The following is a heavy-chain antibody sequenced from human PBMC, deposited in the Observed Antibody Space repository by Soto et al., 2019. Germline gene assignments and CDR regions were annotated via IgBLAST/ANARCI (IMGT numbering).Heavy chain of an antibody. CDR2: INPNSGGT. CDR1: GYIFTDYY. V-gene: IGHV1-2*02. CDR3: ASEKTKFDY. J-gene: IGHJ4*02. Sequence: ASVKVSCKTSGYIFTDYYMHWVRQAPGQGLEWMGWINPNSGGTNYAQKFQGRVTMTTDTSISIAYLDLANLTFDDTAVYYCASEKTKFDYWGQGTLVTASS.